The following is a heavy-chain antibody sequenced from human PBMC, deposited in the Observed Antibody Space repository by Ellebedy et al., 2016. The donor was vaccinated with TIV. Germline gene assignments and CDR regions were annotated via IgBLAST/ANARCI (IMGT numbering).Heavy chain of an antibody. CDR2: VNGGGVST. J-gene: IGHJ4*02. Sequence: PGGSLRLSCEASGFTFSSYWMHWVRQAPGKGLVWVSRVNGGGVSTSYSDSVKGRFTISRDNAKNTLYLQMNSLRAEDTAVYYCTRTLTSYYFDYWGQGALVTVSS. V-gene: IGHV3-74*01. CDR3: TRTLTSYYFDY. D-gene: IGHD2-21*02. CDR1: GFTFSSYW.